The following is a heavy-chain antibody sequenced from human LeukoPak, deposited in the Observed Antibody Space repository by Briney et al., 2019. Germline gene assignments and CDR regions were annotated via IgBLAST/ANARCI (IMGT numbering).Heavy chain of an antibody. CDR1: GYTFTSYY. CDR2: INPGGDNT. Sequence: GASVKVSCKASGYTFTSYYIHWVRQAPGQGLEWVGIINPGGDNTNNAQKFQGRVTMTRDTSASTVYMELSSLRSADTAVYYCARAASNYDFWSGRFYYYMDVWGKGTTVTVSS. CDR3: ARAASNYDFWSGRFYYYMDV. D-gene: IGHD3-3*01. V-gene: IGHV1-46*01. J-gene: IGHJ6*03.